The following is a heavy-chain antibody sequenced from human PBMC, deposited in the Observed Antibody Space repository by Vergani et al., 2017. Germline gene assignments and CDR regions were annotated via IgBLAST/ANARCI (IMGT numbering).Heavy chain of an antibody. CDR3: ARDGGGYDPYDAFDI. D-gene: IGHD5-12*01. J-gene: IGHJ3*02. CDR2: ISSSSSTI. V-gene: IGHV3-48*01. CDR1: GFTFSSYS. Sequence: EVQLVESGGGLVQPGGSLRLSCAASGFTFSSYSMNWVRQAPGKGLEWVSYISSSSSTIYYADSVKGRFTISRDNAKNALYLQMNSLRAEDTAVYYCARDGGGYDPYDAFDIWGQGTMVTVSS.